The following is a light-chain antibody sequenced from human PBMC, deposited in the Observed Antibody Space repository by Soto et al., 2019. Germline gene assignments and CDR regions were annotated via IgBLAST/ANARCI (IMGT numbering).Light chain of an antibody. CDR1: QSVSNY. J-gene: IGKJ4*01. CDR3: QQRANWPPLT. V-gene: IGKV3-11*01. CDR2: DAS. Sequence: EIVLTQSPATLSLSPGERATLSCRASQSVSNYLAWYQQKPGQAPRLLIYDASNRATGIPARFSGSGSGTDFTLTISSLETEDFAVYHCQQRANWPPLTFGGGTKVEIK.